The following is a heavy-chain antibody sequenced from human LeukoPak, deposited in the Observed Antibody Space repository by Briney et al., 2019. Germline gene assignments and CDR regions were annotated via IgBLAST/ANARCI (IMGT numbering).Heavy chain of an antibody. CDR3: ARSGATYFDY. V-gene: IGHV3-21*01. J-gene: IGHJ4*02. D-gene: IGHD1-26*01. Sequence: GGSLRLSCAASGFTFNNAWMSWVRQAPGTGLEWVSSISSSSSYIYYADSVKGRFTISRDNAKNSLYLQMNSLRAEDTAVYYCARSGATYFDYWGQGTLVTVSS. CDR1: GFTFNNAW. CDR2: ISSSSSYI.